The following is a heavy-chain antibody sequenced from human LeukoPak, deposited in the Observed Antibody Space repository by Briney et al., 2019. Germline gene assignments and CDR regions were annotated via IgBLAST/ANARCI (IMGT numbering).Heavy chain of an antibody. CDR3: AISSGSSRIAKN. J-gene: IGHJ4*02. D-gene: IGHD6-19*01. Sequence: ASVKASCKASGYTFTSYYMHWVRQAPGQGLEWMGIINPSGGSTSYAQKFQGRVTMTRDMSTSTVYMELSSLRSEDTAVYYCAISSGSSRIAKNWGQGTLVTVSS. CDR1: GYTFTSYY. V-gene: IGHV1-46*01. CDR2: INPSGGST.